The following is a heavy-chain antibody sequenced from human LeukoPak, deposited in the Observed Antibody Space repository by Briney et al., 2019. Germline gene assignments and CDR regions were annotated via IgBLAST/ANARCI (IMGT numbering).Heavy chain of an antibody. CDR2: INHSGST. CDR1: GGSFSGYY. V-gene: IGHV4-34*01. J-gene: IGHJ3*02. D-gene: IGHD2-15*01. Sequence: SETLSLTCAVYGGSFSGYYWSWIREPPGKELEWIGEINHSGSTNYNPSLKSRVTISLDKSKNQFSLKLSSVTAADTAVYYCCSYGLDAFDIWGQGTMVTVSS. CDR3: CSYGLDAFDI.